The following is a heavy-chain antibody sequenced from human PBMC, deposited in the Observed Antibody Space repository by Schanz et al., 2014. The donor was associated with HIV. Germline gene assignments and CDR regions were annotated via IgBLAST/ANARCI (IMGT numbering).Heavy chain of an antibody. Sequence: QVQLVQSGAEVKKPGASVKVSCKASGYTFTGYYMHWVRQAPGQGLEWMGWINPKSGGTNYAQKFQGRVTMTRDTSINTAYMELSRLRSDDTAVYYCARDPGATVMYNWFDPWGQGTLVTVSS. CDR2: INPKSGGT. CDR3: ARDPGATVMYNWFDP. CDR1: GYTFTGYY. J-gene: IGHJ5*02. D-gene: IGHD4-17*01. V-gene: IGHV1-2*02.